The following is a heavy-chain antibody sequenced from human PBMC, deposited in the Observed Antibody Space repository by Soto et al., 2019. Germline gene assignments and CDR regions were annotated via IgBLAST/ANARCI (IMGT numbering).Heavy chain of an antibody. V-gene: IGHV3-23*01. CDR3: AKELSQRDFFDY. CDR2: ISYSGGNT. CDR1: GFTFSSYA. J-gene: IGHJ4*02. Sequence: PGGSLRLSCAASGFTFSSYAMSWVRQAPGKGLEWVSAISYSGGNTYYADSVKGRFTISRDNSKNTLYPQMNSLRAEDTAVYYCAKELSQRDFFDYWGQGTLVTVSS. D-gene: IGHD6-25*01.